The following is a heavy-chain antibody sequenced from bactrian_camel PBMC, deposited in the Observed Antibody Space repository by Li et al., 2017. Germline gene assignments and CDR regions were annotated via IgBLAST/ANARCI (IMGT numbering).Heavy chain of an antibody. CDR2: IYTGDGTT. Sequence: HVQLVESGGGLVQPGGSLRLSCTASGFTFSNNWLHWVRQAPGKGLEWVSAIYTGDGTTRSADSVQGRFTISTDNTKNMLFLQMDSLKAEDTAVYYCAAAPPQLVNAYNYWGQGTQVTVS. CDR1: GFTFSNNW. D-gene: IGHD6*01. V-gene: IGHV3S1*01. J-gene: IGHJ4*01. CDR3: AAAPPQLVNAYNY.